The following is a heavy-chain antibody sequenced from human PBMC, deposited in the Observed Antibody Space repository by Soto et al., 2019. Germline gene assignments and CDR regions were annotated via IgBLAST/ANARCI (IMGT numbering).Heavy chain of an antibody. D-gene: IGHD2-2*01. CDR3: AKNKDQLYYMDV. CDR2: ISGSGGST. Sequence: GGSLRLSCAASGFTFSSYAMSWVRQAPGKGLEWVSAISGSGGSTYYADSVKGRFTISRDNSKNTLYLQMNSLRVEDTAVYYCAKNKDQLYYMDVWGKGTTVTVSS. CDR1: GFTFSSYA. J-gene: IGHJ6*03. V-gene: IGHV3-23*01.